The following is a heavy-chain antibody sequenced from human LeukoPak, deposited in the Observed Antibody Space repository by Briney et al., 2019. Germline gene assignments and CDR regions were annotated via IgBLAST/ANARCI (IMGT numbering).Heavy chain of an antibody. V-gene: IGHV3-48*01. CDR2: ISSSSSTI. Sequence: GGSLRLSCAASGFTFSRSWMHWVRQAPGKGLVWVSYISSSSSTIYYADSVKGRFTISRDNAKNSLYLQMNSLRAEDTAVYYCARDDLWSGYYFDYWGQGTLVTVSS. J-gene: IGHJ4*02. CDR3: ARDDLWSGYYFDY. D-gene: IGHD3-3*01. CDR1: GFTFSRSW.